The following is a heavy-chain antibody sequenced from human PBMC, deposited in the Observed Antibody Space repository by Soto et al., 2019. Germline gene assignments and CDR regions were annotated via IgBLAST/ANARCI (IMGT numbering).Heavy chain of an antibody. CDR3: ARALQWLVRYFDY. D-gene: IGHD6-19*01. J-gene: IGHJ4*02. CDR1: GGSFSGYY. Sequence: QVQLQQWGAGLLKPSETLSLTCAVYGGSFSGYYWSWIRQPPGKGMGWIGEINHSGSTNYNPSLKIRVTISVATSKNQFSLKLSSVTAADTAVYYCARALQWLVRYFDYWGQGTLVTVSS. CDR2: INHSGST. V-gene: IGHV4-34*01.